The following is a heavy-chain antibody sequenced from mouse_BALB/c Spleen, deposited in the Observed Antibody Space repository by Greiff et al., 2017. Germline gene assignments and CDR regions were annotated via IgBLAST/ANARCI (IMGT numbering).Heavy chain of an antibody. J-gene: IGHJ2*01. V-gene: IGHV3-6*02. D-gene: IGHD1-2*01. CDR3: AIHYYGYDYFDY. CDR1: GYSITSGYY. Sequence: VQLKESGPGLVKPSQSLSLTCSVTGYSITSGYYWNWIRQFPGNKLEWMGYISYDGSNNYNPSLKNRISITRDTSKNQFFLKLNSVTTEDTATYYCAIHYYGYDYFDYWGQGTTLTVSS. CDR2: ISYDGSN.